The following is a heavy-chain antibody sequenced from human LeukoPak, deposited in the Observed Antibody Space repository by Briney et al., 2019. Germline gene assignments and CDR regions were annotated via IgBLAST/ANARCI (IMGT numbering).Heavy chain of an antibody. V-gene: IGHV3-23*01. CDR2: ISGSGGST. D-gene: IGHD3-3*01. J-gene: IGHJ4*02. CDR1: GFTFSSYG. CDR3: AKGRGFLRFLEWLLFDY. Sequence: PGGSLRLSCAASGFTFSSYGMRWVRQAPGKGLEWVSAISGSGGSTYYADSVKGRFTISRDNSKNTLYLQMNSLRAEDTAVYYCAKGRGFLRFLEWLLFDYWGQGTLVTVSS.